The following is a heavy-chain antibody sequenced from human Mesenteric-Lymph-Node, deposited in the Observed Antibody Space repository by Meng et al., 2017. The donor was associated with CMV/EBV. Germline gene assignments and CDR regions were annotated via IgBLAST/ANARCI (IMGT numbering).Heavy chain of an antibody. CDR1: GHIFSNSY. D-gene: IGHD3-10*01. Sequence: QVQLVQSGAEVKKPGASVKVSCRASGHIFSNSYIHWVRQAPGQGLEWMGVINPINGGTAYAQKFQGRVTLTRDTSTSTGYMELSSLTSEDTAVYFCASGSDIRRVIADYWGQGTLVTVSS. CDR2: INPINGGT. J-gene: IGHJ4*02. V-gene: IGHV1-46*01. CDR3: ASGSDIRRVIADY.